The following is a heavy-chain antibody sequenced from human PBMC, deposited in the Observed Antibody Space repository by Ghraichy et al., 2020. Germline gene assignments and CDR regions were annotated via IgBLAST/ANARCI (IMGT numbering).Heavy chain of an antibody. J-gene: IGHJ5*02. V-gene: IGHV3-64*01. Sequence: GGSLRLSCKTSGFRFSDYAMHWVRQAPGKGLEFVSEISKNGGEIYYANSARGRFTISRDNSKNTLYLQMGGLRVEDMAVYYCARRDYYGSGHLDLWGQGTLVTVSS. D-gene: IGHD3-10*01. CDR1: GFRFSDYA. CDR2: ISKNGGEI. CDR3: ARRDYYGSGHLDL.